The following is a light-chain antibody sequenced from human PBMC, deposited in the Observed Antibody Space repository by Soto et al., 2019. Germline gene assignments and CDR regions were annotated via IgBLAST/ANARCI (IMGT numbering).Light chain of an antibody. V-gene: IGLV1-51*02. CDR3: GTGDSRLSARGV. Sequence: QSVLTQPPSVSAAPGQKVTISCSGSSSNIGDNYVSWYQQLPGTAPKLLIYENNKRPSGIPDRFSGSKSGTSATLGITGLQTGDEDDYYCGTGDSRLSARGVFGGGTKLTVL. CDR2: ENN. J-gene: IGLJ3*02. CDR1: SSNIGDNY.